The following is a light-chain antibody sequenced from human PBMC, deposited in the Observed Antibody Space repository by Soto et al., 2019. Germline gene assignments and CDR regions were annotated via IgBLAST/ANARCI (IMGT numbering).Light chain of an antibody. CDR3: QQYKTHPWT. CDR2: DAS. CDR1: QSVSNW. J-gene: IGKJ1*01. V-gene: IGKV1-5*01. Sequence: DIQMTQSPSTLSASLGDRVSITCRASQSVSNWLAWYQQKPGIAPNLLIYDASTLESGVPSRFSGSGSGTEFTLTISSLQPDDFATYYCQQYKTHPWTVGQGTKVDIK.